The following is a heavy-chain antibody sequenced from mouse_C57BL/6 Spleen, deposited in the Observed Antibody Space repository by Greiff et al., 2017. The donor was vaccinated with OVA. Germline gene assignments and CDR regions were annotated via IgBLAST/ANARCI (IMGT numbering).Heavy chain of an antibody. J-gene: IGHJ1*03. CDR3: ARYTSSSYWYFDV. CDR1: GYTFTSYW. V-gene: IGHV1-50*01. CDR2: IDPSDSYT. Sequence: QVQLQQPGAELVKPGASVKLSCKASGYTFTSYWMQWVKQRPGQGLEWIGEIDPSDSYTNYNQKFKGKATLTVDTSSSTAYMQLRSLTSEDSAVYYCARYTSSSYWYFDVWGTGTTVTVSS. D-gene: IGHD1-1*01.